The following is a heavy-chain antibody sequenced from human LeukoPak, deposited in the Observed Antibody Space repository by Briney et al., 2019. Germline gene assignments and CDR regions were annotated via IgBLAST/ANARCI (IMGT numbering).Heavy chain of an antibody. CDR2: IIPIFGTA. J-gene: IGHJ4*02. CDR1: GGTFSSYA. Sequence: SVKVSCKASGGTFSSYAISWVRQAPGQGLEWMGGIIPIFGTANYARKFQGRVTITADESTSTAYMELSSLRSEDTAVYYCARGDPYCSSTSCYPGIDYFDYWGQGTLVTVSS. D-gene: IGHD2-2*01. CDR3: ARGDPYCSSTSCYPGIDYFDY. V-gene: IGHV1-69*13.